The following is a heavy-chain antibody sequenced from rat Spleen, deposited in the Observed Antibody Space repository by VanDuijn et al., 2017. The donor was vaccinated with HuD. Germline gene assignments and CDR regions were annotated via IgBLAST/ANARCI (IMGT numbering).Heavy chain of an antibody. Sequence: EVQLVESGGGLVQPGSPLKLSCVASGFTFSSNWLNWIRQAPTKGLEWVAAISYDGFTTYFRDSVRGRFTISSDNAKTTLYLQMDSLRSEDTATYYCASQQLGAWGQGVMVTVSS. CDR1: GFTFSSNW. D-gene: IGHD5-1*01. CDR2: ISYDGFTT. J-gene: IGHJ2*01. V-gene: IGHV5-29*01. CDR3: ASQQLGA.